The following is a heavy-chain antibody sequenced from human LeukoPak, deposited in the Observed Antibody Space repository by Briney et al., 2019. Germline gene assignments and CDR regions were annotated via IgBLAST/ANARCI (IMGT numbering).Heavy chain of an antibody. J-gene: IGHJ4*02. Sequence: GGSLRLSCVASGFTFGKYWMSWVRQAPGKELEWVANIKLDGSEKNYVDSVKGRFTISRDNTKNSLYLQMNSLRAEDTAVFYCARDQYDTWSRRGNFDSWGQGTLVIVSS. CDR1: GFTFGKYW. V-gene: IGHV3-7*03. CDR2: IKLDGSEK. CDR3: ARDQYDTWSRRGNFDS. D-gene: IGHD3-3*01.